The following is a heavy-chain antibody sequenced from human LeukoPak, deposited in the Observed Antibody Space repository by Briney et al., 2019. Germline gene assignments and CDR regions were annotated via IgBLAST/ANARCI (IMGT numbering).Heavy chain of an antibody. CDR3: ARDISSGTTDAFDI. CDR2: INPNSGGT. V-gene: IGHV1-2*02. Sequence: ASVKVSCKASGYTFTGYYMHWVRQAPGQGLEWMGWINPNSGGTNYAQKFQGRVTMTRDTSISTAYMELSRLRSDDTAVYYCARDISSGTTDAFDIWGQGTMVTVSS. J-gene: IGHJ3*02. CDR1: GYTFTGYY. D-gene: IGHD3-22*01.